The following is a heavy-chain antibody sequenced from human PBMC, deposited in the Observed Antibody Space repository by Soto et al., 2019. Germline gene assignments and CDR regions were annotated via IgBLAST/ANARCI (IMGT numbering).Heavy chain of an antibody. V-gene: IGHV3-7*03. J-gene: IGHJ6*02. CDR1: GFTFSNYW. Sequence: GGSLRLSCAASGFTFSNYWMTWVRRAPGKGLEWVANIKQDGSENSYVGSVKGRFTISRDNAKNSLYLQMNNLRAEDAAVYYCARERGSKSMDVWGQGTKGPVSS. CDR3: ARERGSKSMDV. CDR2: IKQDGSEN. D-gene: IGHD2-15*01.